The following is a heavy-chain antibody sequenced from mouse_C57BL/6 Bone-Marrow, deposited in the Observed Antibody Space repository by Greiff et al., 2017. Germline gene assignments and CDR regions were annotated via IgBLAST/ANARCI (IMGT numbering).Heavy chain of an antibody. V-gene: IGHV5-15*01. CDR2: ISNLAYSI. D-gene: IGHD2-4*01. CDR1: GFTFSDYG. CDR3: ARYDYDGYAMDY. Sequence: EVKLMESGGGLVQPGGSLKLSCAASGFTFSDYGMAWVRQAPRKGPEWVAFISNLAYSIYYADTVTGRFTISRETAKNTRYLEMSSLRSEYTAMYYCARYDYDGYAMDYWGQGTSVTVSS. J-gene: IGHJ4*01.